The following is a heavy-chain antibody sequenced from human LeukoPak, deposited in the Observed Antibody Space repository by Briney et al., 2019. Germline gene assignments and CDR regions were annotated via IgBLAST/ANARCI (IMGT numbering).Heavy chain of an antibody. CDR3: AKDVIKGSPLWVDYFDY. V-gene: IGHV3-23*01. Sequence: GGSLRLSCAASGFTFNRYAVSWVRQAPGKGLEWVSGISGSGDSTYYADSVKGRFTVSRDNSKNTLYMQMNSLRVEDTAVYYCAKDVIKGSPLWVDYFDYWGQGIPVTVSS. D-gene: IGHD5-18*01. J-gene: IGHJ4*02. CDR2: ISGSGDST. CDR1: GFTFNRYA.